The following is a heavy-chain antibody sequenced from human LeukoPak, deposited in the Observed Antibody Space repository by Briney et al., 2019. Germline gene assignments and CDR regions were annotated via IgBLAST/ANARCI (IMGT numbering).Heavy chain of an antibody. Sequence: GGCLRLSCAASGFTFSSYAMHWVRQAPGKGLEWVAVISYDGSNKYYADSVKGRFTISRDHSKNTLYLQMNSLRAEDTAVNYRVEKNDYYSSESFDVWWYFDLWGRGALVTVSS. CDR2: ISYDGSNK. CDR3: VEKNDYYSSESFDVWWYFDL. V-gene: IGHV3-30*01. D-gene: IGHD3-22*01. CDR1: GFTFSSYA. J-gene: IGHJ2*01.